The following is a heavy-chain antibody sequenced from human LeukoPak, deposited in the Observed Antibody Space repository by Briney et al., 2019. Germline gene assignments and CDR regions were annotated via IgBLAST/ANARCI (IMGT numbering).Heavy chain of an antibody. J-gene: IGHJ4*02. CDR2: LSYDGSNK. CDR3: AKDLIRRLSGYAHIIGY. V-gene: IGHV3-30*18. CDR1: RFTFSSYG. D-gene: IGHD3-3*01. Sequence: GGSLRLSCAASRFTFSSYGMHWVRQAPGKGLEWVAVLSYDGSNKYYADSVKGRFTISRDNSKNTLYLQMNSLRTEDTAAYYCAKDLIRRLSGYAHIIGYWGQGTLVTVSS.